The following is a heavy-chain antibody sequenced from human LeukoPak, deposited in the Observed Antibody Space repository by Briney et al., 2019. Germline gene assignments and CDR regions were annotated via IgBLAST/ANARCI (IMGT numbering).Heavy chain of an antibody. J-gene: IGHJ4*02. CDR2: ISDSGVST. V-gene: IGHV3-23*01. CDR1: GFTFNSYA. Sequence: QTGGSLRLSCAASGFTFNSYAMTWVRQAPEKGLEWVSSISDSGVSTYYADSVKGPFTISRDNSKNTLYLQMNSLRAEDTAVYYCAKGLRGIYDYWGQGTLVTVSS. CDR3: AKGLRGIYDY. D-gene: IGHD1-26*01.